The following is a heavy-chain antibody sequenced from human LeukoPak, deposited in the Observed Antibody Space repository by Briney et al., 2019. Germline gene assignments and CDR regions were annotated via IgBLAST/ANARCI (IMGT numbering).Heavy chain of an antibody. J-gene: IGHJ1*01. D-gene: IGHD1-26*01. V-gene: IGHV3-23*01. CDR1: AFTFSTSA. CDR2: ISGSGANT. CDR3: AKILSGATIL. Sequence: PGGSLRLSCAASAFTFSTSAMTWVRRAPEKGLEWVSSISGSGANTYYADSVRGRFTISRDNSKNTLYLQMNSLRAEDTAVYYCAKILSGATILCGQGTLVSVSS.